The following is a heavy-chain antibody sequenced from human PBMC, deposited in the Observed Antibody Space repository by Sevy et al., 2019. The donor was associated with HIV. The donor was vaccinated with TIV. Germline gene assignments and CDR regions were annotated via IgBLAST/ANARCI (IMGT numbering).Heavy chain of an antibody. CDR3: ARVPSSYCSGGSCYYG. Sequence: GGSLRLSCAASGFTFSSYEMNWVRQAPGKGLEWVSYISSSGSTIYYADSVKGRFTISRDNAKNSLYLQMHSLRAEDTAVYYCARVPSSYCSGGSCYYGWGQGTLVTVSS. V-gene: IGHV3-48*03. D-gene: IGHD2-15*01. CDR1: GFTFSSYE. J-gene: IGHJ4*02. CDR2: ISSSGSTI.